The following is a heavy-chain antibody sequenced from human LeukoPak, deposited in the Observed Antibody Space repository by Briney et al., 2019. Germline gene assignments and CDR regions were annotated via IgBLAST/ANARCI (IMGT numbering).Heavy chain of an antibody. J-gene: IGHJ4*02. Sequence: PSETLSLTCTVFGGSISSYYWSWIRQPPGKGLEWIGYIYYSGSTNYNPSLKSRVTISVDTSKNQFSLKLSSVTAADTAVYYCARDLGERDFDYWGQGTLVTVSS. V-gene: IGHV4-59*01. D-gene: IGHD6-25*01. CDR3: ARDLGERDFDY. CDR1: GGSISSYY. CDR2: IYYSGST.